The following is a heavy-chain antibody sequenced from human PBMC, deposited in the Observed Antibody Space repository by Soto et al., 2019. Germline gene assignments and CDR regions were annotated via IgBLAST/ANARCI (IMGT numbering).Heavy chain of an antibody. J-gene: IGHJ5*02. CDR2: IYYSGST. CDR3: SGLKVLASWFHP. V-gene: IGHV4-39*01. Sequence: SETLSLTCTVSGGSISSSSYYWGWIRQPPGKGLEWIGSIYYSGSTYYNPSLKSRVTISVDTSKNQFSLKLSSVTAADTAVYYFSGLKVLASWFHPWCQGTLVTVSS. D-gene: IGHD3-3*02. CDR1: GGSISSSSYY.